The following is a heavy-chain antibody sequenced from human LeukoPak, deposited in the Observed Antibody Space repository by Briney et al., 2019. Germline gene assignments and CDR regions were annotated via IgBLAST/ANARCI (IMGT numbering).Heavy chain of an antibody. V-gene: IGHV4-34*01. J-gene: IGHJ3*02. CDR1: GVSFSGYY. D-gene: IGHD3-16*02. CDR2: INHSGST. CDR3: ATAGSYDYVWGSYPSDAFDI. Sequence: PSETLSLTCAVYGVSFSGYYWSWIRQPPGKGLEWIGEINHSGSTNYNPSLKSRVTISVDTSKNQFSLKLSSVTAADTAVYYCATAGSYDYVWGSYPSDAFDIWGQGTMVTVSS.